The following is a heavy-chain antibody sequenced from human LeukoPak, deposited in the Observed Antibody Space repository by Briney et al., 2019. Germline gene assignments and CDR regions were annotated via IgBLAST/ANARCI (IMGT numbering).Heavy chain of an antibody. CDR3: ARGDCSSTNCYGFDY. CDR1: GGSISSGDYY. D-gene: IGHD2-2*01. V-gene: IGHV4-30-4*01. CDR2: IYYSGST. Sequence: PSQTLSLTCTVSGGSISSGDYYWSWIRQPPGKGLEWIGYIYYSGSTYCNPSLKSRVTISVDTSKNQFSLKLSSVTAADTAVYYCARGDCSSTNCYGFDYWGQGTLVTVSS. J-gene: IGHJ4*02.